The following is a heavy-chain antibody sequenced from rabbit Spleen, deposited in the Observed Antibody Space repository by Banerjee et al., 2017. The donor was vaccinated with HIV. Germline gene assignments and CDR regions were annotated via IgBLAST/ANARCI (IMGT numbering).Heavy chain of an antibody. J-gene: IGHJ4*01. Sequence: QSLEESGGDLVKPGASLTLTCTASGFSFSYSDYMCWVRQPPGKGPEWIACIGAGVSYTAYYATWAKGRFTISKTSSTTVTLQMTSLTVADTSTYFGTRDAAGREDFNLWGPGTLVTVS. V-gene: IGHV1S40*01. D-gene: IGHD4-2*01. CDR1: GFSFSYSDY. CDR2: IGAGVSYTA. CDR3: TRDAAGREDFNL.